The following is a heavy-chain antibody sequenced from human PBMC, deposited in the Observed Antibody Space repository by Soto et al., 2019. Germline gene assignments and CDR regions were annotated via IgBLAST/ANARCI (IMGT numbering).Heavy chain of an antibody. D-gene: IGHD4-17*01. CDR3: ASSISVTTGYYYYGMDV. CDR2: INHSGST. V-gene: IGHV4-34*01. J-gene: IGHJ6*02. CDR1: GGSFSGYY. Sequence: SETPSLTCAVYGGSFSGYYWSWIRQPPGKGLEWIGEINHSGSTNYNPSLKSRVTISVDTSKNQFSLKLSSVTAADTAVYYCASSISVTTGYYYYGMDVWGQGTTVTVSS.